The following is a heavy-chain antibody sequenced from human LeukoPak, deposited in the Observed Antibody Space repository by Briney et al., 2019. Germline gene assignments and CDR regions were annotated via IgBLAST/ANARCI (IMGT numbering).Heavy chain of an antibody. CDR3: ARMRLVNYYYYYGMDV. CDR1: GGSFSGYY. Sequence: PSETLSPTCAVYGGSFSGYYWSWIRQPPGKGLEWIGEINHSGSTNYNPSLKSRVTISVDTSKNQISLKLSSVTAADTAVYYCARMRLVNYYYYYGMDVWGQGTTVTVSS. J-gene: IGHJ6*02. V-gene: IGHV4-34*01. D-gene: IGHD6-19*01. CDR2: INHSGST.